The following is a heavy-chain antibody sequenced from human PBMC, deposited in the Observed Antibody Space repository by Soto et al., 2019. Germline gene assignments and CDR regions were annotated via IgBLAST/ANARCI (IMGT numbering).Heavy chain of an antibody. CDR3: ARETEQWLGTYYFDY. CDR2: IIPIFGTA. CDR1: GGTFSSYA. J-gene: IGHJ4*02. Sequence: QVQLVQSGAEVKKPGSSVNVSCKASGGTFSSYAISWVRQAPGQGLEWMGGIIPIFGTANYAQKFQGRVTITADESTSTAHMELSSLRSEDTAVYYCARETEQWLGTYYFDYWGQGTLVTVSS. D-gene: IGHD6-19*01. V-gene: IGHV1-69*01.